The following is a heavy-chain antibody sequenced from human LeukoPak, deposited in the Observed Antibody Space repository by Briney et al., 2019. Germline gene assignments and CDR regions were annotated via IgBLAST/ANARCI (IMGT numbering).Heavy chain of an antibody. CDR3: ARAPAKWLRYVYFDY. Sequence: GASVKVSCKASGGTFSSYATSWVRQAPGQGLEWIGGIIPIFGTANYAQKFQGRVTITADESTSTAYMELSSLRSEDTAVYYCARAPAKWLRYVYFDYWGQGTLVTVSS. CDR1: GGTFSSYA. J-gene: IGHJ4*02. V-gene: IGHV1-69*01. D-gene: IGHD5-12*01. CDR2: IIPIFGTA.